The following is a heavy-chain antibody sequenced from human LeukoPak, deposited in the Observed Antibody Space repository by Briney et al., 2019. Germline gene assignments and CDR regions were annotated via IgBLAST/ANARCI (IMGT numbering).Heavy chain of an antibody. J-gene: IGHJ4*02. Sequence: QPGRSLRLSCAASGFIFSNDAMHWVRQAPGKGLEWVAFIWFDGSNKHYADSVKGRFTISRDNSEDTLYLQMNSLRAEDTAVYYCVRDPSGSGFASDSWGQGALVTVSS. V-gene: IGHV3-33*01. D-gene: IGHD1-1*01. CDR3: VRDPSGSGFASDS. CDR2: IWFDGSNK. CDR1: GFIFSNDA.